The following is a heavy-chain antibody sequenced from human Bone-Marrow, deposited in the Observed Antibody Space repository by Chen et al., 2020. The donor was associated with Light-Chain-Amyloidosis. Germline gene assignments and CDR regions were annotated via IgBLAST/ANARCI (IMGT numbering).Heavy chain of an antibody. V-gene: IGHV4-34*01. Sequence: QVQLQQWGAGLLKPLETLSLTCAVSGGSFNGFYWTWIRQTPGKGLEWIGEINHSGNINSNPSLRSRVSMSVDTSQSQFSWKLTSVTAADTAVYYGARGAGRYFAIWGQGALVTVSS. D-gene: IGHD3-9*01. CDR3: ARGAGRYFAI. CDR1: GGSFNGFY. CDR2: INHSGNI. J-gene: IGHJ4*02.